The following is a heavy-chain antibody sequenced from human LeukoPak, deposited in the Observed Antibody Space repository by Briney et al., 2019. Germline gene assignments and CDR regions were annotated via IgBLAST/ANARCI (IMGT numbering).Heavy chain of an antibody. CDR2: ITSSGSTI. V-gene: IGHV3-11*04. J-gene: IGHJ4*02. D-gene: IGHD4-11*01. CDR3: ARDQGYDSNYYFDY. CDR1: GFTFSDYY. Sequence: GGSLRLSCAASGFTFSDYYMSWIRQAPGKGLEWVSYITSSGSTIYYADSVKGRFTISRDNAKNSLYLQMNSLRAEDTAVYHCARDQGYDSNYYFDYWGQGTLVTVSS.